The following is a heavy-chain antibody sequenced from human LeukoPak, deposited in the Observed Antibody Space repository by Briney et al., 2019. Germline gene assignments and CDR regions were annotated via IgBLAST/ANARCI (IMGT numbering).Heavy chain of an antibody. Sequence: GGSLRLSCAASGFTFSDYYMSWIRQAPGKGLEWVSYISSSGSTIYYADSVKGRFTISRDNAKNSLYLQMNSLRAEDTAVYYCARVRFLEWLFGYFDYWGQGTLVTVSS. CDR2: ISSSGSTI. V-gene: IGHV3-11*04. D-gene: IGHD3-3*01. CDR1: GFTFSDYY. CDR3: ARVRFLEWLFGYFDY. J-gene: IGHJ4*02.